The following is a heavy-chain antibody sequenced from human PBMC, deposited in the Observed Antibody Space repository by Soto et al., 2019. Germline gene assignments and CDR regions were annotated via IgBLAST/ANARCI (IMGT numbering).Heavy chain of an antibody. Sequence: EVQRVESGGGMVQPGGSLRVSCAASGFTLSSYSIHWFRQAPGKGLEWVSYISGSGGTIYHAASAKGRFTISRDNAKNSLSVQMNSLRDEDTAVYFCARETGLRSSGWSYYFDFWGQGTRVTVSS. J-gene: IGHJ4*02. D-gene: IGHD6-19*01. V-gene: IGHV3-48*02. CDR1: GFTLSSYS. CDR3: ARETGLRSSGWSYYFDF. CDR2: ISGSGGTI.